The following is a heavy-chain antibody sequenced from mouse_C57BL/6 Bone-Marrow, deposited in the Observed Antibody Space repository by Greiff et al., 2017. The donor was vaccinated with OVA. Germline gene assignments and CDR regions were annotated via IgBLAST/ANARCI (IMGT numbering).Heavy chain of an antibody. CDR3: ATFAY. J-gene: IGHJ3*01. CDR1: GFTFSSYA. V-gene: IGHV5-4*01. Sequence: EVQRVESGGGLVKPGGSLKLSCAASGFTFSSYAMSWVRQTPEKRLEWVATISDGGSYTYYPDNVKGRFTISRDNAKNNLYLQMSHLKSEDTAMYYCATFAYWGQGTLVTVSA. CDR2: ISDGGSYT.